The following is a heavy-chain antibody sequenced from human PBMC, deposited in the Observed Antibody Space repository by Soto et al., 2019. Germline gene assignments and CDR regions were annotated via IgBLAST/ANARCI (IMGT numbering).Heavy chain of an antibody. V-gene: IGHV3-30*18. CDR3: AKDRDIVVVVAAFDY. CDR2: ISYDGSNK. J-gene: IGHJ4*02. CDR1: GFTISSYG. D-gene: IGHD2-15*01. Sequence: PGGSLRLSCAASGFTISSYGMHWVRQAPGKGLEWVAVISYDGSNKYYADSVKGRFTISRDNSKNTLYLQMNSLRAEDTAVYYCAKDRDIVVVVAAFDYWGQGTLVTVSS.